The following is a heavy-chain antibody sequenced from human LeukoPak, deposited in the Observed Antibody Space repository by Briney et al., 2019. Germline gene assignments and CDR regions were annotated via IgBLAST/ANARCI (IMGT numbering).Heavy chain of an antibody. J-gene: IGHJ4*02. CDR2: ISGSGGST. Sequence: GGSLRLSCAASGFTFSSYGMSWVRQAPGKGLEWVSAISGSGGSTYYADSVKGRFTISRDNSKNTLYLQMNSLRAEDTAVYYCAKGTVRSYYGSGSYYDYWGQGTLVTVSS. V-gene: IGHV3-23*01. CDR3: AKGTVRSYYGSGSYYDY. CDR1: GFTFSSYG. D-gene: IGHD3-10*01.